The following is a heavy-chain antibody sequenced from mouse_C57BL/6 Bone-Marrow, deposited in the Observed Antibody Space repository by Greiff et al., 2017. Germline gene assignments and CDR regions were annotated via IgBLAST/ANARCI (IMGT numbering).Heavy chain of an antibody. CDR2: IDPSESYT. V-gene: IGHV1-69*01. D-gene: IGHD1-1*01. Sequence: QVQLQQPGAELVMPGASVKLSCKASGYTFTSYWMHWVKQRPGQGLEWIGEIDPSESYTNYNQKFKGKSTLTVDKSSSTAYMQLSSLTSEDSAVYYGARSPCYGRSYDWYFDVWGTGTTVTVSS. CDR1: GYTFTSYW. CDR3: ARSPCYGRSYDWYFDV. J-gene: IGHJ1*03.